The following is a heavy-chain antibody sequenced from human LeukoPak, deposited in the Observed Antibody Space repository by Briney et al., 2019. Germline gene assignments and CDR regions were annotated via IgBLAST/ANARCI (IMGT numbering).Heavy chain of an antibody. Sequence: GRSLRLSCAASGFTFSSYGMHWVRQAPGKGLEWVAVIWYDGSNKYYADSVKGRFTISRDNSKNTLYLRMNSLRAEDTAVYYCARSRGIVVPAAMFDYWGQGTLVTVSS. CDR2: IWYDGSNK. J-gene: IGHJ4*02. CDR3: ARSRGIVVPAAMFDY. D-gene: IGHD2-2*01. CDR1: GFTFSSYG. V-gene: IGHV3-33*01.